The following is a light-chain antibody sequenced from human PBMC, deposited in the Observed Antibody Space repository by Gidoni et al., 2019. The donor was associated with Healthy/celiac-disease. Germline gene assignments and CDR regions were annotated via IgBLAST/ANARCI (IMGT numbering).Light chain of an antibody. Sequence: DIQMTQSPSSLSASVGDRVTITCRASQSISSSLNWYQQKPGKAPKLLIYAASSLQSGVPSRFSGSGSGTDFTLTISSLQPEDFATYYCQQSYSTPYTLGQGTNPGDQT. J-gene: IGKJ2*01. V-gene: IGKV1-39*01. CDR1: QSISSS. CDR3: QQSYSTPYT. CDR2: AAS.